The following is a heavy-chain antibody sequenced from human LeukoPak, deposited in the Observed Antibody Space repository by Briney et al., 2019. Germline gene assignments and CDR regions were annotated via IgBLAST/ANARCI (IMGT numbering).Heavy chain of an antibody. D-gene: IGHD6-13*01. CDR1: GDSISSYS. J-gene: IGHJ2*01. CDR3: ARDPPQPGITAAGYFDL. Sequence: PSETLSLTCTVSGDSISSYSWSWVRQPPGKGLEWIGYVYYGGSTNYNPSLKSRVTISADTSKNQFSLKVRSVTPADAAAYYCARDPPQPGITAAGYFDLWGRGTLVTVSS. V-gene: IGHV4-59*01. CDR2: VYYGGST.